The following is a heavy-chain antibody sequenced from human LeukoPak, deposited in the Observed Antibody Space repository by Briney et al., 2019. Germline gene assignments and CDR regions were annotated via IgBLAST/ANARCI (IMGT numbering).Heavy chain of an antibody. J-gene: IGHJ4*02. CDR1: GFTSSSYS. V-gene: IGHV3-48*02. D-gene: IGHD3-22*01. CDR2: ISSSSSTI. CDR3: ARFPHYYDGSGYSF. Sequence: PGGSLRLSCAPPGFTSSSYSMNWVRQAQGKGLGWVSYISSSSSTIYYADSVKGRFTISRDNAKNSLYLQMNSLRDEDTAVYYCARFPHYYDGSGYSFWGQGTLVTVSS.